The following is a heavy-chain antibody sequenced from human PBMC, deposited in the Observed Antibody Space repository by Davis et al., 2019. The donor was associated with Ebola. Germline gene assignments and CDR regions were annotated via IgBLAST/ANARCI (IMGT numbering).Heavy chain of an antibody. CDR1: GFTFSSYA. CDR2: ISDSGGST. Sequence: PGGSLRLSCAASGFTFSSYAMSWVRQAPGKGLEWVSAISDSGGSTYYADSVKGRFTISRDNSKNTLYLQMNNLRAEDTAVYYCAKDGAVFCGSTRCHPFDSWGQGALVTVSS. D-gene: IGHD2-2*01. CDR3: AKDGAVFCGSTRCHPFDS. V-gene: IGHV3-23*01. J-gene: IGHJ4*02.